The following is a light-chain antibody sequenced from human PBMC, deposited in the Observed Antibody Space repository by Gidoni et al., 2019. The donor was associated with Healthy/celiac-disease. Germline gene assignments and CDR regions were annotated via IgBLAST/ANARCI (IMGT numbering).Light chain of an antibody. J-gene: IGKJ5*01. CDR2: DAS. CDR3: QQRSNGPH. CDR1: QSVSSY. V-gene: IGKV3-11*01. Sequence: DIVLTQSPATLSLSPGERATLSCRASQSVSSYLAWYQQKPGQAPRLLIYDASNRATGIPARFSGSGSGTDFTLTISSLEPEDFAVYYWQQRSNGPHFGQGTRLEIK.